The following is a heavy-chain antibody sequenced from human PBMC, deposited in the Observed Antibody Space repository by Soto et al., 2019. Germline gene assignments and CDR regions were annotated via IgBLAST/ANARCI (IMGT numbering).Heavy chain of an antibody. CDR1: GGSISSYY. V-gene: IGHV4-59*01. J-gene: IGHJ4*02. D-gene: IGHD5-18*01. CDR2: IYYSGST. CDR3: ARGIQLWPITYYFDC. Sequence: QVQLQESVPGLVKPSETLSLTCTVSGGSISSYYWRWIRQPPGKRLEWIGYIYYSGSTNYNPSRKSRVTISVDTSKNQFSLKLSSVTAAYTAVYYCARGIQLWPITYYFDCWGQGTLVTVSS.